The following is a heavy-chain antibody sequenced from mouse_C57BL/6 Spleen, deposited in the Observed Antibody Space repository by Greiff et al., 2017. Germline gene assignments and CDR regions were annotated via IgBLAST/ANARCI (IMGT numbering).Heavy chain of an antibody. CDR3: AKESTGDDMGG. CDR2: ICSGGST. J-gene: IGHJ4*01. CDR1: GFSLTSYG. Sequence: VQLQQSGPVLVQPSQSLSITCTVSGFSLTSYGVHWVRQSPGKGLEWLGVICSGGSTDYNAAFMSRLSITKDNSKSQVFFKRNSLQADDTAQYDCAKESTGDDMGGWGKGASVTVAS. D-gene: IGHD1-1*01. V-gene: IGHV2-5*01.